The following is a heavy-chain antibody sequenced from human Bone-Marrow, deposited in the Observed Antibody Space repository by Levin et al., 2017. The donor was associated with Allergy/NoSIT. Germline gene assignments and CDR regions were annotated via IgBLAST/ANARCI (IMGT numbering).Heavy chain of an antibody. J-gene: IGHJ4*02. Sequence: SQTLSLTCAISGDSVSTSGVAWNWIRQSPSRGLEWLGRTYYRSKWSNDYAVSVKSRITINADTSKNQFSLQLNSVTPEDTAVYYCVRGAKSGFDFWGQGTLVTVSS. V-gene: IGHV6-1*01. CDR2: TYYRSKWSN. CDR1: GDSVSTSGVA. CDR3: VRGAKSGFDF. D-gene: IGHD1-26*01.